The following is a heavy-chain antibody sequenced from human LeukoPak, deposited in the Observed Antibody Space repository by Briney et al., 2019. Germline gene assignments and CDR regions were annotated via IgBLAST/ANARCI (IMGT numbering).Heavy chain of an antibody. CDR2: ILYSGST. D-gene: IGHD3/OR15-3a*01. CDR3: ARDIHASPNYDFGNGLDYYYYMDV. J-gene: IGHJ6*03. Sequence: SETLSLTCTVSGGSIGSYYWSWIRQPPGKGLEWIGYILYSGSTDYNPSLKSRVTISVDTSKNQFSLKLSSVTAADTAVYYCARDIHASPNYDFGNGLDYYYYMDVWGKGTTVTVSS. CDR1: GGSIGSYY. V-gene: IGHV4-59*01.